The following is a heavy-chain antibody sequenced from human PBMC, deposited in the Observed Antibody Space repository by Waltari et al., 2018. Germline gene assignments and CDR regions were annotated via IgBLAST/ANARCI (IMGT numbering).Heavy chain of an antibody. CDR1: GYTLTELS. Sequence: QVQLVQSGAEVKKPGASVKVSCKVSGYTLTELSMHWVRQAPGKGLEWMGGFDPEDGETIYAQKFQCRVTMTEDTSTDTAYMELSSLRSEDTAVYYCSTAHMITFGGVIVNPHYYGMDVWGQGTTVTVSS. J-gene: IGHJ6*02. CDR3: STAHMITFGGVIVNPHYYGMDV. V-gene: IGHV1-24*01. D-gene: IGHD3-16*02. CDR2: FDPEDGET.